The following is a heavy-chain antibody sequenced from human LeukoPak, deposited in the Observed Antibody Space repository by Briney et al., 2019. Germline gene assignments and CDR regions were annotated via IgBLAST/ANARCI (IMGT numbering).Heavy chain of an antibody. Sequence: PGVLLRLFCSATRFTFSSYAMQWSRHAPAQALEYVTDIRSTGDNTHYADSVKGRFTISRDNSKNTLYLQMSSLRTEDTAVYYCVKDHGYSSAWYVRGFDYWGQGTLVTVSS. CDR2: IRSTGDNT. D-gene: IGHD6-19*01. CDR3: VKDHGYSSAWYVRGFDY. J-gene: IGHJ4*02. V-gene: IGHV3-64D*09. CDR1: RFTFSSYA.